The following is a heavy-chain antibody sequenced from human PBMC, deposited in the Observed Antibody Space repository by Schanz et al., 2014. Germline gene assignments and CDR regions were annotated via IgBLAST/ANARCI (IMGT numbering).Heavy chain of an antibody. CDR3: AKYGTGKGVSFEY. J-gene: IGHJ4*02. V-gene: IGHV3-11*06. D-gene: IGHD1-26*01. CDR1: GFTFSDYY. CDR2: ISSDNNYA. Sequence: VQLVESGGGLVQPGGSLRLSCAASGFTFSDYYMSWIRQAPGKGLEWVSYISSDNNYAYYADSMRGRFTISRDNAKNSLYLQMNSLTAEDTAVYYCAKYGTGKGVSFEYWGQGTLVTVSS.